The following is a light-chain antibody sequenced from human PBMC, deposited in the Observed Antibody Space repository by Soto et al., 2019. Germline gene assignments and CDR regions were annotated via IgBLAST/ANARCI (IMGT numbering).Light chain of an antibody. V-gene: IGKV3-15*01. CDR2: DTS. CDR3: QQYSNWPPIT. Sequence: EIVLTQSPCAVRWVGGESGTLWWRASQSVSIHLAWYQQKPGQAPRLLIYDTSTRATGIPARFSGSGSGTEFTLTICTLQSEDCAVYYCQQYSNWPPITFGQGTRLEIK. J-gene: IGKJ5*01. CDR1: QSVSIH.